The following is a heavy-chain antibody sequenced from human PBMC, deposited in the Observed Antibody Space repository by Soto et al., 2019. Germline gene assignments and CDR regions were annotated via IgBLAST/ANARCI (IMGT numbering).Heavy chain of an antibody. D-gene: IGHD2-2*01. CDR2: ISPHNGNT. CDR3: ARDTSHSFDY. V-gene: IGHV1-18*01. CDR1: GYTFNTYF. Sequence: LLVQSGGELKKPGTSVKVSCNTSGYTFNTYFITWVRQAPGQGLEWMGWISPHNGNTNYAEKFQGRVTMTADRITKTAYMELRNLRFDDTAVYYCARDTSHSFDYWGQGTPVTVS. J-gene: IGHJ4*02.